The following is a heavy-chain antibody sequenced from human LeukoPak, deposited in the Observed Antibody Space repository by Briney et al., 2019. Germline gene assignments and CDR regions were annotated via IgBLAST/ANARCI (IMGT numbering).Heavy chain of an antibody. D-gene: IGHD3-10*01. CDR1: RITLSNYG. CDR3: AKRGVVIRVFLVGFHKEAYYFDS. V-gene: IGHV3-23*01. J-gene: IGHJ4*02. Sequence: GGSLRLSCSVSRITLSNYGMSWVRQPPGKGLEWVAGISGSGGKTNYADSVKGRFTISRDNPKNILYLQMTSLRVEDTAVYVCAKRGVVIRVFLVGFHKEAYYFDSWGQGALVTVSS. CDR2: ISGSGGKT.